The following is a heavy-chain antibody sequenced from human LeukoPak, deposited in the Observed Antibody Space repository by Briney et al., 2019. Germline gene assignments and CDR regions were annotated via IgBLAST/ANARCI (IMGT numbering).Heavy chain of an antibody. CDR2: IYSGCST. Sequence: GGSLRLSCAASGFTVSNNYMSWVRQAPAKGLEWVSVIYSGCSTYYTDSVKGRFTISRDTSKSTLYLQMTSLRAEDTAVYYCAAQGVFSHGGYWGQGTLVTVSS. V-gene: IGHV3-53*01. CDR3: AAQGVFSHGGY. CDR1: GFTVSNNY. J-gene: IGHJ4*02. D-gene: IGHD3-16*01.